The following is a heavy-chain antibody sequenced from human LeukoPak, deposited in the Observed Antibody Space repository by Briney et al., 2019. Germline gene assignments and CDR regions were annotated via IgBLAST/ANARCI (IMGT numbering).Heavy chain of an antibody. Sequence: PSETLSLTCTVSGCSFSSYYWSWIRQPPGKGLEWIGYIYYSGSTNYNPSLKSRVTISVDTSKNQFSLKLSSVTAADTAVYYCAGTTVRGNWFDPWGQGTLVTVSS. CDR2: IYYSGST. J-gene: IGHJ5*02. D-gene: IGHD4-17*01. V-gene: IGHV4-59*01. CDR1: GCSFSSYY. CDR3: AGTTVRGNWFDP.